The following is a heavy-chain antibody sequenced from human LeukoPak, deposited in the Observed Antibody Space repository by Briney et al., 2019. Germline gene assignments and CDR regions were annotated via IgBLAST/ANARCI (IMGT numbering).Heavy chain of an antibody. CDR1: GDSMSNHF. Sequence: SETLSLTCTVSGDSMSNHFWSWIRQPPGKGLEWIGFIYGSETTNYNPSLKSRVTMSVDTSENQFSLKLSSVTAADTALYYCASRPGGSTWYGVFDYWSRGTLVTVSS. V-gene: IGHV4-59*11. J-gene: IGHJ4*02. CDR3: ASRPGGSTWYGVFDY. CDR2: IYGSETT. D-gene: IGHD6-13*01.